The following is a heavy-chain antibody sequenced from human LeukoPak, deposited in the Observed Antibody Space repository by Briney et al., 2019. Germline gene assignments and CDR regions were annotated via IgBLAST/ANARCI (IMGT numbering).Heavy chain of an antibody. D-gene: IGHD6-19*01. V-gene: IGHV3-21*01. J-gene: IGHJ3*02. Sequence: GGSLRLSCAASGFTFSSYSMNWVRQAPGKGLGWVSSIISSSSYIYYEDSVKGRFTISRDNAKTSLYLQMNSLRAEDTAVYYCARENGSGWTGAFDIWGQGTMVTVSS. CDR1: GFTFSSYS. CDR2: IISSSSYI. CDR3: ARENGSGWTGAFDI.